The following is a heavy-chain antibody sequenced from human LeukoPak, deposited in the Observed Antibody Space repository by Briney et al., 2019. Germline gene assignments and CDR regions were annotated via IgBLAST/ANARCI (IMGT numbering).Heavy chain of an antibody. Sequence: SETLSLTCAVSGGSFTGYYWSWIRQPPGKGLEWIGEINHGGSTNYNPSLKSRVTIPVDSSKDQFSLKVNSVTAADTAVYYCARGGVKLGIPFDYWGQGTLVTVSS. V-gene: IGHV4-34*01. D-gene: IGHD7-27*01. CDR3: ARGGVKLGIPFDY. CDR1: GGSFTGYY. CDR2: INHGGST. J-gene: IGHJ4*02.